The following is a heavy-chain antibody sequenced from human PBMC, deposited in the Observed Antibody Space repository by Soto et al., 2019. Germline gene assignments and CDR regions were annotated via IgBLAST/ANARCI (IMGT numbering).Heavy chain of an antibody. Sequence: QLQLQESGPGLVKPSETLSLTCTVSGGSISSSSYYWGWIRQPPGKGLEWIGSIYYSGSTYYNPSLKSRVTISVDTSKNQFSLKLSSVTAADTAVYYCARLYYYGSGIIPDDYWGQGTLVTVSS. CDR2: IYYSGST. CDR3: ARLYYYGSGIIPDDY. CDR1: GGSISSSSYY. D-gene: IGHD3-10*01. J-gene: IGHJ4*02. V-gene: IGHV4-39*01.